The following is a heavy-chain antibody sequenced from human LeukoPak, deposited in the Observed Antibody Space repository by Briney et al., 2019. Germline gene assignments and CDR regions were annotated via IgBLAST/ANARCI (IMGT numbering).Heavy chain of an antibody. CDR2: INHSGGT. CDR3: ARGRGLHWFDP. J-gene: IGHJ5*02. V-gene: IGHV4-34*01. D-gene: IGHD5/OR15-5a*01. Sequence: PSETLSLTCAVYGGSFSGYYWSWIRQPPGKGLEWIGEINHSGGTNYNPSLKSRVTISVDTSKNQFSLKLSSVTAADTAVYYCARGRGLHWFDPWGQGTLVTVSS. CDR1: GGSFSGYY.